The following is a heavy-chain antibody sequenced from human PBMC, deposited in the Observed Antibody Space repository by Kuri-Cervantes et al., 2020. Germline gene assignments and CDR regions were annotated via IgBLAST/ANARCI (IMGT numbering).Heavy chain of an antibody. J-gene: IGHJ3*01. V-gene: IGHV3-23*01. CDR2: INGSGGSK. CDR3: AKVVQWFAVPGAIGAFDF. CDR1: GFTFSSYH. D-gene: IGHD2-2*02. Sequence: GGLLRPPFVASGFTFSSYHMSWVRQAPGKGLEWVSHINGSGGSKYYADSVKGRFTISRDNSKNTLYLQMNSLRAEDTAVYYCAKVVQWFAVPGAIGAFDFWGQGTMVTVSS.